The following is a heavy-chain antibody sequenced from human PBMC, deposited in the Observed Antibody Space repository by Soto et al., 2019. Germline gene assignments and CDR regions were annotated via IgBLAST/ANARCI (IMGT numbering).Heavy chain of an antibody. J-gene: IGHJ4*02. Sequence: SETXSLTCTVSVFSIIISSYYWCWIRQPPGNGLEWIGFIHFSGNTYYNPSLKSRVVISLDTSKSQFSLKVRSVTDADTAVHYCARLLYTSGWQVDYWGQGTLVTVPS. CDR3: ARLLYTSGWQVDY. D-gene: IGHD6-25*01. V-gene: IGHV4-39*01. CDR2: IHFSGNT. CDR1: VFSIIISSYY.